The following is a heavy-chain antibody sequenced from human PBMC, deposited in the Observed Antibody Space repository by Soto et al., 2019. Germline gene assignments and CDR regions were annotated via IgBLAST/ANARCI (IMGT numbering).Heavy chain of an antibody. CDR1: GFTFSSYE. V-gene: IGHV3-48*03. CDR2: ISSSGSTI. D-gene: IGHD3-10*01. CDR3: ARDLVVRGVRRGSYGMDV. Sequence: HPGGSLRLSCAASGFTFSSYEMNWVRQAPGKGLEWVSYISSSGSTIYYADSVKGRFTISRDNAKNSLYLQMNSLRAEDTAVYYCARDLVVRGVRRGSYGMDVWGQGTTVTVSS. J-gene: IGHJ6*02.